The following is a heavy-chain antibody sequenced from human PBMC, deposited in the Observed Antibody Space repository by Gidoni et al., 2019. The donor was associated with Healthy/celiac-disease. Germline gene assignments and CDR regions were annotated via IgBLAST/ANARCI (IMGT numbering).Heavy chain of an antibody. V-gene: IGHV1-2*02. CDR1: GYTVTGYY. J-gene: IGHJ4*02. D-gene: IGHD6-19*01. CDR2: INPNSGGT. Sequence: QVPLVQSGAEVEKPGASVKVSCKACGYTVTGYYRHWVRPAPGQGLEWMGWINPNSGGTNYAQKFQGRVTMTRDTSISTAYMELSRLRSDDTAVYYCARRVVQQWLFDYWGQGTLVTVSS. CDR3: ARRVVQQWLFDY.